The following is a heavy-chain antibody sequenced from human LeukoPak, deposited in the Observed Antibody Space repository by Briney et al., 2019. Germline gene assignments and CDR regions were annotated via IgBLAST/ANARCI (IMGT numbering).Heavy chain of an antibody. J-gene: IGHJ4*02. CDR2: INPNSGGT. CDR3: ARDRAEYGGNSLGY. CDR1: GYTFTGYY. V-gene: IGHV1-2*06. Sequence: ASVKVSCKASGYTFTGYYMHRVRQAPGQGLEWMGRINPNSGGTNYAQKFQGRVTMTRDTSITTAYMELSRLRSDDTAVYYCARDRAEYGGNSLGYWGQGTQVTVSS. D-gene: IGHD4-23*01.